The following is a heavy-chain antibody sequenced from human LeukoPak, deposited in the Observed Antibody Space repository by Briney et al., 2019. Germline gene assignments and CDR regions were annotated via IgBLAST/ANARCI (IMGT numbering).Heavy chain of an antibody. CDR3: AKVPYYYDSSGDLDY. V-gene: IGHV3-30*02. D-gene: IGHD3-22*01. CDR2: IRYDGSNK. CDR1: GFTFSSYG. J-gene: IGHJ4*02. Sequence: GGSLRLSCAASGFTFSSYGMHWVRQAPGKGLEWGAFIRYDGSNKYYADSVKGRFTICRDNSKNTLYLQMTSLRAEDTAVYYCAKVPYYYDSSGDLDYWGQGTLVTVSS.